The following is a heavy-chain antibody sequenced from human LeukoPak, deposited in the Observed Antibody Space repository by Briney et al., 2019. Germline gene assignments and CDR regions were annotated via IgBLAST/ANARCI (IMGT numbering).Heavy chain of an antibody. CDR1: GFTFSSYS. CDR3: ARDHKGFDAFDI. J-gene: IGHJ3*02. V-gene: IGHV3-21*01. CDR2: ISSSSSYI. Sequence: PGGSLRLSCAASGFTFSSYSMNWVRQAPGKGLEWVSSISSSSSYIYYADSVKGRFTISRDNVKNSLYLQMNSLRAEDTAVYYCARDHKGFDAFDIWGQGTMVTVSS.